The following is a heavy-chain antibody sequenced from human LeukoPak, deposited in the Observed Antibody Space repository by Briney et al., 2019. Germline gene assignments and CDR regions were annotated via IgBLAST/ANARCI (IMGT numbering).Heavy chain of an antibody. CDR1: GFTFRSYA. CDR2: ISGSGGGT. Sequence: GGSLRLSCAASGFTFRSYAMSWVRQAPGKGLEWVSAISGSGGGTYYADSVKGRFTISRDNSKNTLYLQMNSLRAEDTAVYYCAKKAGAAAAGTGGYYFDYWGQGTLVTVSS. CDR3: AKKAGAAAAGTGGYYFDY. J-gene: IGHJ4*02. V-gene: IGHV3-23*01. D-gene: IGHD6-13*01.